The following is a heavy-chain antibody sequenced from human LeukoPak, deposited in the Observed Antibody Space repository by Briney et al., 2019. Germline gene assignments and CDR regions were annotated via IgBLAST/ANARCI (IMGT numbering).Heavy chain of an antibody. V-gene: IGHV3-11*04. CDR2: VSSGSSTI. Sequence: GGSLRLSCAASGFTFSDYYMSWIRQAPGKALEWVSYVSSGSSTIYYADSVKGRFTVSRDNGKRSLYLHMNSLRAEDTAMYYCAGVRVQWLAGYDYWGQGTLVTVSS. CDR3: AGVRVQWLAGYDY. J-gene: IGHJ4*02. CDR1: GFTFSDYY. D-gene: IGHD6-19*01.